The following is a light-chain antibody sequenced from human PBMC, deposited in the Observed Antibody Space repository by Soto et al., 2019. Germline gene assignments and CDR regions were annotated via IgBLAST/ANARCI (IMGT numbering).Light chain of an antibody. CDR2: GAS. CDR1: QSVSSSY. V-gene: IGKV3-20*01. CDR3: QQYGSSHT. Sequence: EIVLTQSPGTLSLSPGERATLSCRASQSVSSSYLAWYQQKPGQAPRLLIYGASSRSTGIPDRFSGSLSGTYLTLTISRLEPEDCAVYYGQQYGSSHTFGGGTKVDIK. J-gene: IGKJ4*01.